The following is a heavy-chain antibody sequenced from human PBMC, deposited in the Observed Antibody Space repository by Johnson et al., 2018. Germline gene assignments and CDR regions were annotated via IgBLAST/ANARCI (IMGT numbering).Heavy chain of an antibody. CDR2: ISYDGSKI. CDR1: GFTFSNFE. Sequence: QVQLVESGGGVVQPGRSLRLSCVTSGFTFSNFEMHWVRQAPGKGLEWVAVISYDGSKIYYTDSVRGRFTISRDNSKPTLYLQMNRLRDEDTALYYCARDYSSSWTDTFDVWGQGTMVTVSS. CDR3: ARDYSSSWTDTFDV. D-gene: IGHD2-2*01. J-gene: IGHJ3*01. V-gene: IGHV3-30*03.